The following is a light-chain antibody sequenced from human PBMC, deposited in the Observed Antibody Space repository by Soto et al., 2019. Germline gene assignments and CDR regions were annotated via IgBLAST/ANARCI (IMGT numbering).Light chain of an antibody. Sequence: EIVLTQSPGSLSLSPGERATLSCRASQSVDSSFFAWYQKKPGQAPRLLIYGASKRATGIPDRFSGSGSGTDFTLTISRLEPEDFAVYYCQQYVSSVTFGQGTKGEIK. CDR3: QQYVSSVT. J-gene: IGKJ1*01. CDR2: GAS. CDR1: QSVDSSF. V-gene: IGKV3-20*01.